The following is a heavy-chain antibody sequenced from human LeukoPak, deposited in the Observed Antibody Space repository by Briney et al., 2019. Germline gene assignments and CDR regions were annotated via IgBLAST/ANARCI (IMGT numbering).Heavy chain of an antibody. Sequence: PSQTLSLTCAVSGDSVSSNSAAWNWIRQSPSRGLEWLGRTYYRSKWYNDYAVSVKSRITINPDTSKNQFSLQLNSVTPEDTAVYCCARGPGYSSSWYSWFDPWGQGTLVTVSS. D-gene: IGHD6-13*01. V-gene: IGHV6-1*01. J-gene: IGHJ5*02. CDR2: TYYRSKWYN. CDR3: ARGPGYSSSWYSWFDP. CDR1: GDSVSSNSAA.